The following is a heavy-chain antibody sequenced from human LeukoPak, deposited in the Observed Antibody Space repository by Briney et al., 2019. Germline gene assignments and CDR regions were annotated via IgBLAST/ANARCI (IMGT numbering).Heavy chain of an antibody. CDR3: ARDEGDYGCRN. Sequence: ASVKISCKASGYTFTSYYMHWVRQAPGQGLEWMGIINPSGGSTSYAQKFQGRVTMTRDTSTSTVYMELSSLRSEDTAVYYCARDEGDYGCRNWGQGTLVTVSS. CDR2: INPSGGST. J-gene: IGHJ4*02. D-gene: IGHD4-17*01. CDR1: GYTFTSYY. V-gene: IGHV1-46*01.